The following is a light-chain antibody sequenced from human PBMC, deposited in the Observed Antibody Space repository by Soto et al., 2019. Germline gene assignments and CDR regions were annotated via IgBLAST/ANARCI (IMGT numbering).Light chain of an antibody. J-gene: IGKJ1*01. CDR3: QQYDSSPQT. Sequence: EIVLTQSPGTLSLSPWERATLSCRASQSVSSSYLAWYQQKPGQAPRLLIYGASSRATGIPDRFSGSGSGTDFTLTISRLEPEDFAVYYCQQYDSSPQTFGQGTKVDIK. CDR2: GAS. CDR1: QSVSSSY. V-gene: IGKV3-20*01.